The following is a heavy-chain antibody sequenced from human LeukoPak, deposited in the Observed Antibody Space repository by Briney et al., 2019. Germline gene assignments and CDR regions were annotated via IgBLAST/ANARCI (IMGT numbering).Heavy chain of an antibody. J-gene: IGHJ6*03. Sequence: SETLSLTCTVSGGSISSYYWSWIRQPPGKGLEWIGYIYYSGSTNYNPSLKSRVTISVDTSKNQFSLKLRSVTAADTAVYSCARTGGTFYFYYYMDVWGKGTTVTVSS. CDR2: IYYSGST. CDR3: ARTGGTFYFYYYMDV. CDR1: GGSISSYY. V-gene: IGHV4-59*12.